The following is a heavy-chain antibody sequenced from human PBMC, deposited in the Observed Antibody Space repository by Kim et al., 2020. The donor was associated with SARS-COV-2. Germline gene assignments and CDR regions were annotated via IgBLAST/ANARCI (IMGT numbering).Heavy chain of an antibody. J-gene: IGHJ4*02. CDR3: ARPGRGYSYGIDY. CDR1: GGSISSSNYY. CDR2: IYDSGNT. V-gene: IGHV4-39*01. D-gene: IGHD5-18*01. Sequence: SETLSLTCSVSGGSISSSNYYWGWIRQPPGKGLEWIGSIYDSGNTHYNPSLKSRVTMSIDASKNQFSLKLSSVSAADTAVYYCARPGRGYSYGIDYWGQGTLVTVSS.